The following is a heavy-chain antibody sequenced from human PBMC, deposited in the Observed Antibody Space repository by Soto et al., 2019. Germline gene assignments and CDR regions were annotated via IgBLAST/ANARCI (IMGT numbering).Heavy chain of an antibody. D-gene: IGHD6-6*01. CDR3: ARGLYSSSSDGGFLGGGHNWFDH. CDR2: INHSGST. Sequence: XETLSLTCAVYGGSFSGYYWSWIRQPPGKGLEWIGEINHSGSTNYNPSLKSRVTISVDTSKNQFSLKLSSVTAADTAVYYCARGLYSSSSDGGFLGGGHNWFDHWGQGTLVTVSS. CDR1: GGSFSGYY. V-gene: IGHV4-34*01. J-gene: IGHJ5*02.